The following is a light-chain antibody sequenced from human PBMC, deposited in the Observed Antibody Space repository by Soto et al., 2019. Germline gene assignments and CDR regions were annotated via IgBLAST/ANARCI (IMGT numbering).Light chain of an antibody. CDR3: QTWGTGIQV. CDR2: LNSDGSH. J-gene: IGLJ3*02. CDR1: SGHNNYA. Sequence: QSVLTQSPSASASLGASVKLTCTLSSGHNNYAIAWHQQQPEKGARYLMRLNSDGSHSKGDGIPDRFSGSSSGAERYLTISNLQSEDEADYYCQTWGTGIQVFGGGTKLTVL. V-gene: IGLV4-69*01.